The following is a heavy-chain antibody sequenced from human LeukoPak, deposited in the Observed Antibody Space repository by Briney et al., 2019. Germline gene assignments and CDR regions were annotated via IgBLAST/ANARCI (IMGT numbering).Heavy chain of an antibody. CDR2: IYYSGST. J-gene: IGHJ4*02. CDR3: ARKYSSGWSKNILFDY. V-gene: IGHV4-39*01. CDR1: GGSISSSSYY. D-gene: IGHD6-19*01. Sequence: RPSETLSLTCTVSGGSISSSSYYWGWIRQPPGKGLEWIGSIYYSGSTYYNPSLKSRVTISVDTSKNQFSLKLSSVTAADTAVYHCARKYSSGWSKNILFDYWGQGTLVTVSS.